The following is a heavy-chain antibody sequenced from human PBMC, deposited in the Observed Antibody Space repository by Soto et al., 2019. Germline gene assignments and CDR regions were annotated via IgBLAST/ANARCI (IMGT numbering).Heavy chain of an antibody. D-gene: IGHD3-9*01. J-gene: IGHJ4*02. CDR3: ARKRGNVLRYFDWLYDGYYFDF. V-gene: IGHV4-34*01. CDR1: GGSFSGYY. Sequence: SETLSLTCAVYGGSFSGYYWSWIRQPPGKGLEWIGEINHSGSTNYNPSLKSRVTISVDTSKNQFSLKLSSVTAADTAVYYCARKRGNVLRYFDWLYDGYYFDFWGQRTLVTVSS. CDR2: INHSGST.